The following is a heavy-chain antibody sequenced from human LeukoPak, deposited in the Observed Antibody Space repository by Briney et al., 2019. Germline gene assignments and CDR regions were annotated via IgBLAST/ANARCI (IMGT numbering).Heavy chain of an antibody. Sequence: GASLRLSCAASGLTFGNYAMSWVRQAPGKGLEWVSAILGSGVTTYYADSVKGRFTVSRDNSKSTLYLQMNTLRAEDTALYYCAKWGDYDVLTGYYVPDYWGQGTLVTVSS. CDR3: AKWGDYDVLTGYYVPDY. CDR2: ILGSGVTT. J-gene: IGHJ4*02. V-gene: IGHV3-23*01. D-gene: IGHD3-9*01. CDR1: GLTFGNYA.